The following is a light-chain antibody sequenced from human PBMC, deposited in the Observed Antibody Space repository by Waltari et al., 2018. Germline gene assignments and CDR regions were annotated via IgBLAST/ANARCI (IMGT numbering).Light chain of an antibody. CDR2: RNS. V-gene: IGLV1-44*01. CDR1: NSNIGSNT. J-gene: IGLJ3*02. CDR3: AAWDDSLTGSWV. Sequence: QSVLTQPPSASGTPGQRVTISCSGSNSNIGSNTVNWYQHFPGPAPKLLIYRNSQRPSGVPDRCSGSKSGTSASLAISGLQSEDDADYYCAAWDDSLTGSWVFGGGTKLTV.